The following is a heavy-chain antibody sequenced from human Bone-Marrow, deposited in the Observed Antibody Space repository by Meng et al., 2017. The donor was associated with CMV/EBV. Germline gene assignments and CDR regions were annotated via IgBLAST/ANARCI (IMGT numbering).Heavy chain of an antibody. V-gene: IGHV3-7*01. CDR3: RVPGALDY. D-gene: IGHD2-2*01. CDR1: GFTFSSYW. Sequence: GESLKISCAASGFTFSSYWMSWVRQAPGKGLEWVANIKQDGTEKYYVDSVKGRFTISRDNAKNSLYLQMNSLRAEDTAVYYCRVPGALDYWGQGTLVNVSS. J-gene: IGHJ4*02. CDR2: IKQDGTEK.